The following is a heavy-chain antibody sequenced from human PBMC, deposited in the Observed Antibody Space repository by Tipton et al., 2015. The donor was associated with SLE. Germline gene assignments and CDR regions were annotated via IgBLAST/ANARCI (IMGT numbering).Heavy chain of an antibody. V-gene: IGHV4-30-2*01. Sequence: LRLSCAVSGGSISSGGYSWSWIRQPPGKGLEWIGYIYHSGSTYYNPSLKSRVTISVDRSKNQFSLKLSSVTAADTAVYYCARDSQVAARSYYYYGMDVWGQGTTVTVSS. CDR2: IYHSGST. J-gene: IGHJ6*02. CDR3: ARDSQVAARSYYYYGMDV. CDR1: GGSISSGGYS. D-gene: IGHD6-6*01.